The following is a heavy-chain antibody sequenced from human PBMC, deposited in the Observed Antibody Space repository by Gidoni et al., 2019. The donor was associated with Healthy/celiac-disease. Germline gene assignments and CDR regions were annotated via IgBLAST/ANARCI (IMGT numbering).Heavy chain of an antibody. Sequence: QLQLQESGPGLVPPSETLSLTCTVSGGSISSSSSYWGWIRQPPGKGLEWIGSIYYSGSTYYNPSLKSRVTISVDTSKNQFSLKLSSVTAADTAVYYCARQVTGWYWSDYYYGMDVWGQGTTVTVSS. CDR3: ARQVTGWYWSDYYYGMDV. J-gene: IGHJ6*02. CDR2: IYYSGST. CDR1: GGSISSSSSY. V-gene: IGHV4-39*01. D-gene: IGHD6-19*01.